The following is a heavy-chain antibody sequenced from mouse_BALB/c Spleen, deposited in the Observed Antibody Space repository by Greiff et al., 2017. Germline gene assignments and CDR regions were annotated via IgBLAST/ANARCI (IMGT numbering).Heavy chain of an antibody. J-gene: IGHJ2*01. CDR1: GFTFSSYT. Sequence: EVNVVESGGGLVQPGGSLKLSCAASGFTFSSYTMSWVRQTPEKRLEWVAYISNGGGSTYYPDTVKGRFTISRDNAKNTLYLQMSSLKSEDTAMYYCARQGDYYYGSSYFDYWGQGTTLTVSS. CDR2: ISNGGGST. CDR3: ARQGDYYYGSSYFDY. V-gene: IGHV5-12-2*01. D-gene: IGHD1-1*01.